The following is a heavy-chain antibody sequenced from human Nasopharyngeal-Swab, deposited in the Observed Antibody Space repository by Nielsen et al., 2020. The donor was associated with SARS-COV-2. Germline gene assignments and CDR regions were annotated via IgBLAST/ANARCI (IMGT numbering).Heavy chain of an antibody. V-gene: IGHV3-11*01. CDR2: ISGSGSYI. D-gene: IGHD3-10*01. J-gene: IGHJ4*02. CDR3: AKYMVRDGHVPDY. Sequence: GESLKISCAASGFTFSDYYMSWIRQAPGKGLEWVSSISGSGSYIYYADSVKGRFTISRDNAKNTLYLQMNSLRAEDTAVYYCAKYMVRDGHVPDYWGQGTLVTVSS. CDR1: GFTFSDYY.